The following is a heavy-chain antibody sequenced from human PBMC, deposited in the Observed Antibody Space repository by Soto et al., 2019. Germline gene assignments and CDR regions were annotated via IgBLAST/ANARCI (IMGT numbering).Heavy chain of an antibody. CDR2: ISAYNGNT. J-gene: IGHJ4*02. CDR3: ARVGEYYYDSSGYYYGY. V-gene: IGHV1-18*01. Sequence: GASVKVSCKASGYTFTSYGISWVRQAPGQGLEWMGWISAYNGNTNYAQKLQGRVTMTTDTSTSTAYMELRSLRSDDTAVYYCARVGEYYYDSSGYYYGYWGQGTLVTVSS. CDR1: GYTFTSYG. D-gene: IGHD3-22*01.